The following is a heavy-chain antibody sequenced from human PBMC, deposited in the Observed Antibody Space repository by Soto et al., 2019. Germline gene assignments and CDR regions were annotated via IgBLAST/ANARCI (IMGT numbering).Heavy chain of an antibody. CDR1: GYSFTDYH. D-gene: IGHD2-8*01. Sequence: ASVKVSCKASGYSFTDYHIHWVRQAPGQGLEWLGRINPKSGGTSTAQKFQGWVTMTTDKSISTASMELTRLTSDDTAIYYCARGDSTDCSNGVCSFFYNHDMDVCGQGTTVTVSS. CDR2: INPKSGGT. J-gene: IGHJ6*02. V-gene: IGHV1-2*04. CDR3: ARGDSTDCSNGVCSFFYNHDMDV.